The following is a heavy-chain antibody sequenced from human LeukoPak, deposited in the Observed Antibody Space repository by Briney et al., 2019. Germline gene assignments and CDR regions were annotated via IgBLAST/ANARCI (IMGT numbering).Heavy chain of an antibody. D-gene: IGHD5-12*01. J-gene: IGHJ3*02. CDR1: GYTFTSYY. CDR2: INPSGGST. CDR3: ARDRYSGYDLGIGSDI. Sequence: GASVKVSCKASGYTFTSYYMHWVRQAPGQGLEWMGIINPSGGSTSYAQKFQGRVTMTRDTSTSTVYMELSSLRSEDTAVYYCARDRYSGYDLGIGSDIWGQGTMVTVSS. V-gene: IGHV1-46*01.